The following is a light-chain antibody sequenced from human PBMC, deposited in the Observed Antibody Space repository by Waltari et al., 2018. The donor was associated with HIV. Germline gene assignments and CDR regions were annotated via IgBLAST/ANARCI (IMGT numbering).Light chain of an antibody. CDR2: VHRDGSH. V-gene: IGLV4-69*02. J-gene: IGLJ2*01. CDR3: QTLDTGSQV. CDR1: SGHKTYG. Sequence: QVVLTQSPSASASLGASVKLTCTLSSGHKTYGIAWHQQQPAKGPGYLMVVHRDGSHSRGVGSPDRFSGPSAQAERYLSIANRQAEDEAGDYCQTLDTGSQVFGGETRLTV.